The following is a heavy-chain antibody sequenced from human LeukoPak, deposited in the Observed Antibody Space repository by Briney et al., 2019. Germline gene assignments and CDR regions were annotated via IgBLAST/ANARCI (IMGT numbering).Heavy chain of an antibody. CDR1: GFTFDDYG. Sequence: VGSLRLSCAASGFTFDDYGMSWVRQAPGKGLEWVSGINWNGGSTGYADSVKGRFTISRDNAKNSLYLQMNSLRAEDTTFYYCARSVAASRDYWGQGTLVTVSS. V-gene: IGHV3-20*04. D-gene: IGHD2-15*01. CDR2: INWNGGST. CDR3: ARSVAASRDY. J-gene: IGHJ4*02.